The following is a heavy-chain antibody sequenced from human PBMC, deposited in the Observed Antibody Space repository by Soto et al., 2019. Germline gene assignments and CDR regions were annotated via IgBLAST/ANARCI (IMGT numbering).Heavy chain of an antibody. D-gene: IGHD2-2*01. CDR1: GFTFSSYA. J-gene: IGHJ4*02. CDR2: ISGSGGST. V-gene: IGHV3-23*01. Sequence: GGSLRLSCAASGFTFSSYAMSWVRQAPGKGLEWVSAISGSGGSTYYADSVKGRFTISRDNSKNTLYLQMNSLRAEDTAVYYCVRLPTRYCVSASCLNRAPVDYWGQGTLVTVSS. CDR3: VRLPTRYCVSASCLNRAPVDY.